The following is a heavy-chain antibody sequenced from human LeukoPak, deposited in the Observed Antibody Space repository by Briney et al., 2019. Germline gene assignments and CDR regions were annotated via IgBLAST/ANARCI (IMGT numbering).Heavy chain of an antibody. D-gene: IGHD3-16*01. CDR2: IYYSGST. CDR1: GGSISSYY. V-gene: IGHV4-59*01. J-gene: IGHJ4*02. CDR3: ARDAGGDHDY. Sequence: SETLSLTCTVSGGSISSYYWSWTRQPPGKGLEWIGYIYYSGSTNYNPSLKSRVTISVDTSKNQFSLKLSSVTAADTAVYYCARDAGGDHDYWGQGTLVTVSS.